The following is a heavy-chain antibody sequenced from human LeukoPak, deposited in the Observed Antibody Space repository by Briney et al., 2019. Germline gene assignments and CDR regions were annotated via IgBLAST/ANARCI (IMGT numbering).Heavy chain of an antibody. V-gene: IGHV3-48*03. CDR2: ISRSGSTI. CDR1: GFTFSSYE. D-gene: IGHD3-16*02. CDR3: ARDQPYYDYVWGSYRPNVLDY. J-gene: IGHJ4*02. Sequence: GGSLRLSCAASGFTFSSYEMNWVRQAPGKGLEWVSYISRSGSTIYYADSVKGRFTISRDNAKNSLYLQMNSLRAEDTAVYYCARDQPYYDYVWGSYRPNVLDYWGQRTLVTVSS.